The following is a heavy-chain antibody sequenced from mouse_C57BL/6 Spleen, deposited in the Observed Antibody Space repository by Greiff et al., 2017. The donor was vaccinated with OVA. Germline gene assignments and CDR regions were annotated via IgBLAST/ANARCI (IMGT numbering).Heavy chain of an antibody. D-gene: IGHD2-2*01. V-gene: IGHV14-1*01. CDR3: TTGGTMVTWYFDV. CDR1: GFNFTDYY. Sequence: EVQLVESGAELVRPGASVKLSCTASGFNFTDYYMHWVKQRPEQGLEWIGSIDPEDGGTDYAPKFQGKATMTADTSSNTAYLQLSSLTSEDTAVYYCTTGGTMVTWYFDVWGTGTTVTVSS. CDR2: IDPEDGGT. J-gene: IGHJ1*03.